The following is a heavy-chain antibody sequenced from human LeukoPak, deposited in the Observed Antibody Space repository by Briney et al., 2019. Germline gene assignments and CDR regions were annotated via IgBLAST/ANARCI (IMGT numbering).Heavy chain of an antibody. CDR2: ISAYNGNT. D-gene: IGHD3-10*01. CDR1: GYTFTSYG. J-gene: IGHJ4*02. Sequence: ASVKVSCKASGYTFTSYGISWVRQAPGQGLEWMGWISAYNGNTNYAQKLQGRVTMTRNTSISTAYMELSSLRSEDTAVYYCARGRITMVRGLSYWGQGTLVTVSS. CDR3: ARGRITMVRGLSY. V-gene: IGHV1-18*01.